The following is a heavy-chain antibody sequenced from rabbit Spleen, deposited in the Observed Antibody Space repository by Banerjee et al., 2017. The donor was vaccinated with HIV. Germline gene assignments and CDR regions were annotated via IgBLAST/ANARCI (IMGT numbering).Heavy chain of an antibody. D-gene: IGHD8-1*01. CDR3: ARDTGSSFSSYGMAL. V-gene: IGHV1S45*01. CDR1: GFSFSYKFV. J-gene: IGHJ6*01. CDR2: INTSTGVT. Sequence: QEQLEESGGDLVKPEGSLTLTCTASGFSFSYKFVMCWVRQAPGKGLEWIACINTSTGVTVYATWAKGRFTISKTSSTTVDLQMPSLTVADTATYFCARDTGSSFSSYGMALWGPGTLVTVS.